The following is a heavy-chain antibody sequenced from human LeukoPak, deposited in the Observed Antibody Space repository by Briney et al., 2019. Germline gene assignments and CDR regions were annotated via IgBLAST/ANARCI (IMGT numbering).Heavy chain of an antibody. D-gene: IGHD6-13*01. J-gene: IGHJ4*02. CDR1: GFTFSSYS. V-gene: IGHV3-48*04. Sequence: GGSLRLSCAASGFTFSSYSMNWVRQAPGKGLEWVSYISSSGSTIYYADSVKGRFTIPRDNAKNSLYLQMNSLRAEDTAVYYCARAGEGYSSSWYYFDYWGQGTLVTVSS. CDR2: ISSSGSTI. CDR3: ARAGEGYSSSWYYFDY.